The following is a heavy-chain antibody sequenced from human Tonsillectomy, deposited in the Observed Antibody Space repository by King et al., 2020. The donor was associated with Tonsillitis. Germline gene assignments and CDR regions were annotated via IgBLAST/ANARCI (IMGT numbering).Heavy chain of an antibody. CDR3: ARHDRVYYGSGRYHNWFDH. V-gene: IGHV4-39*07. J-gene: IGHJ5*02. CDR2: IYYSGFT. CDR1: GGSMSRSPYY. Sequence: VQLQESGPGLVKPSEALSLTCTVSGGSMSRSPYYWGWIRQPPGKGLEWIASIYYSGFTYYNSSLKSRVTMSIDTSKNYFSLKLSSLTAADTAVYYCARHDRVYYGSGRYHNWFDHWGQGTLVTVSS. D-gene: IGHD3-10*01.